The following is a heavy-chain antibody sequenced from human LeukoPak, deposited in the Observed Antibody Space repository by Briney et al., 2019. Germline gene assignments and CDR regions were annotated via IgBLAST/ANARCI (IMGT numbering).Heavy chain of an antibody. V-gene: IGHV3-48*01. CDR1: GFTFSTYA. Sequence: GGSLRLSCAASGFTFSTYAMSWVRQAPGKGLEWVSYISSRSSTIYYADSVKGRFTISRDNAKNSLYLQMNSLRAEDTAVYYCARDPSSISARPQTFDYWGQGTLVTVSS. J-gene: IGHJ4*02. D-gene: IGHD6-6*01. CDR3: ARDPSSISARPQTFDY. CDR2: ISSRSSTI.